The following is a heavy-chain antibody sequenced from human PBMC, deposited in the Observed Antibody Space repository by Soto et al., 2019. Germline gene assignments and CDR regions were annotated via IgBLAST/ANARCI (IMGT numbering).Heavy chain of an antibody. Sequence: VQLVESGGGVVQPGRSLRLSCAASGFTFSSYAMSWVRQAPGKGLEWVSAISGSGGSTYYADSVKGRFTISRDNSKNTLYLQMNSLRAEDTAVYYCVRHGSGSYPYYYYYYGMDVWGQGTTVTVSS. D-gene: IGHD3-10*01. CDR1: GFTFSSYA. CDR3: VRHGSGSYPYYYYYYGMDV. J-gene: IGHJ6*02. V-gene: IGHV3-23*04. CDR2: ISGSGGST.